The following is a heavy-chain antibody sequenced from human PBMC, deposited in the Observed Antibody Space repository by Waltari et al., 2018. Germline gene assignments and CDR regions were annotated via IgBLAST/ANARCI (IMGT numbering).Heavy chain of an antibody. Sequence: QVQLQESGPGLVKPSETLSLTCTVSGGSILSYYWSRIRQPAGKGLEGIGRIYPGATPYYNPSLQTRIMMSVDTSQNQFSLKLSSVTAADTAVYYCARIYGSGTFIYMDVWGKGTTVTVSS. CDR2: IYPGATP. J-gene: IGHJ6*03. CDR1: GGSILSYY. V-gene: IGHV4-4*07. D-gene: IGHD3-10*01. CDR3: ARIYGSGTFIYMDV.